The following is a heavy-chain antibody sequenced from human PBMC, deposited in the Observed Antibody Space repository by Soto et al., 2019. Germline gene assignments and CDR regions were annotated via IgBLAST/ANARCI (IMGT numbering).Heavy chain of an antibody. J-gene: IGHJ5*02. CDR3: ARCSLVVVPAPGFDP. D-gene: IGHD2-2*01. CDR1: GGSISSGGYY. V-gene: IGHV4-31*03. Sequence: TLSLTCTVSGGSISSGGYYWSWIRQHPGKGLEWIGYIYYSGTTYYNPSLKSRVTISVDTSKNQFSLKLSSVSAADTALYYCARCSLVVVPAPGFDPWGRGTLVTVSS. CDR2: IYYSGTT.